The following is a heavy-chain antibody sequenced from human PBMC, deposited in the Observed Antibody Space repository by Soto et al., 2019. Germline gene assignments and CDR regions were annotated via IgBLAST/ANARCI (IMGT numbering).Heavy chain of an antibody. Sequence: ESLRLFCAASGFTFSSYSMNGVRQAPGKGPEWVSSISSSSYIYYADSVKGRFTISRDNAKNSLYLQMNSLRAEDTAVYYCARVRGGAAFDIWGQGTMVTVSS. D-gene: IGHD3-16*01. CDR3: ARVRGGAAFDI. J-gene: IGHJ3*02. CDR1: GFTFSSYS. V-gene: IGHV3-21*01. CDR2: ISSSSYI.